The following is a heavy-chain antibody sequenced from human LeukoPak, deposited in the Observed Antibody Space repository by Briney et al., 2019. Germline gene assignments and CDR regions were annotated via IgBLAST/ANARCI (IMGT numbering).Heavy chain of an antibody. J-gene: IGHJ5*02. CDR3: ARGIAVYWFDP. CDR2: IYYSGST. CDR1: GGSISSYY. Sequence: RASETLSLTCTVSGGSISSYYWSWTRQPPGKGLEWIGYIYYSGSTNYNPSLKSRVTISVDTSKNQFSLKLSSVTAADTAVYYCARGIAVYWFDPWGQGTLVTVSS. D-gene: IGHD6-19*01. V-gene: IGHV4-59*08.